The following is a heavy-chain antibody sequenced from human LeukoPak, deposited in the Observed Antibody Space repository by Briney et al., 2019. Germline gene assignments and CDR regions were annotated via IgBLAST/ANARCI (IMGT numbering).Heavy chain of an antibody. CDR3: ARAPEPDYYDSSGYPGRGY. CDR2: INTNTGNP. J-gene: IGHJ4*02. CDR1: GYTFTSYA. Sequence: ASVKVSCKASGYTFTSYAMNWVRQAPGQGLEWMGWINTNTGNPTYAQGFTGRFVFSLDTSVSTAYLQISSLKAEDTAVYYCARAPEPDYYDSSGYPGRGYWGQGTLVTVSS. D-gene: IGHD3-22*01. V-gene: IGHV7-4-1*02.